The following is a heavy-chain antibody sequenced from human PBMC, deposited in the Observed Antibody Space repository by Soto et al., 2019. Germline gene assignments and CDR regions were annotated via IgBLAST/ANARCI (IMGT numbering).Heavy chain of an antibody. D-gene: IGHD6-13*01. V-gene: IGHV1-18*01. J-gene: IGHJ5*02. CDR2: ISAYNGNT. CDR1: GSTFTSYG. CDR3: ARDNFGLNSSSWYGWFDP. Sequence: ASVKGSCKAAGSTFTSYGISWGRQAPGQGLEWMGWISAYNGNTNYAQKLQGRVTMTTDTSTSTAYMELRSLRSDDTAVYYCARDNFGLNSSSWYGWFDPWGQGTLVTVSS.